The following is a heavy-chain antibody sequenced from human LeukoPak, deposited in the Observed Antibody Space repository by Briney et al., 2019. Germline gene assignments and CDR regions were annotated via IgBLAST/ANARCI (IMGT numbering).Heavy chain of an antibody. V-gene: IGHV1-2*02. CDR3: VTSSAVGGAQRAFDY. Sequence: ASVKVSCKASGYTFTGYYIHWVRQAPGQGLEWLGWINPTAGDTKYAQKFQGRVTVTRDTSISTAYMELSRLRSDDTAVYHCVTSSAVGGAQRAFDYWGQGTLVTVSS. CDR2: INPTAGDT. CDR1: GYTFTGYY. D-gene: IGHD3-10*01. J-gene: IGHJ4*02.